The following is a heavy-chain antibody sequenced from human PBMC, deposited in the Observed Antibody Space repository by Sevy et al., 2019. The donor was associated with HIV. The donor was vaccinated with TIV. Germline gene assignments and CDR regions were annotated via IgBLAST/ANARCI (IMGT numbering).Heavy chain of an antibody. V-gene: IGHV3-7*01. CDR3: ARDVTTAIFGVLGDYGMDV. CDR1: GFTFSTYW. Sequence: GGSLRLSCAASGFTFSTYWMSWVRQAPGKGLEWVANIRQDGSEKYYVDSVKGRFTISKDNAKNSLYLQMNSLRAEDTAVYYCARDVTTAIFGVLGDYGMDVWGQGTTVTVSS. D-gene: IGHD3-3*01. CDR2: IRQDGSEK. J-gene: IGHJ6*02.